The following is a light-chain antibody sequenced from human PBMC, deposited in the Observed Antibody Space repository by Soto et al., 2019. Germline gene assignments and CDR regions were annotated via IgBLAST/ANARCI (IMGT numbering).Light chain of an antibody. J-gene: IGKJ4*01. CDR3: QRRSNWPPLT. Sequence: EIVLTQSPATLSLSPGESATHSCRASQSINSNLAWYQQKPGQAPKLLIYDASKRATGIPARFSGRRSGTDLTLTIYSLEPEGFAVYYCQRRSNWPPLTFGGGTKVEI. CDR1: QSINSN. V-gene: IGKV3-11*01. CDR2: DAS.